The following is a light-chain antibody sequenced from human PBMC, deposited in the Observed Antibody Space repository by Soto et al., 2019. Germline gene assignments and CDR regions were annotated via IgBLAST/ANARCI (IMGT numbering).Light chain of an antibody. CDR2: VAS. J-gene: IGKJ3*01. V-gene: IGKV1-9*01. CDR1: QGISSY. Sequence: DIQLTQSPSFLSASVGDRVTITCRASQGISSYLAWYQQKPGKAPKLLIYVASTLQRGVPSRFSGSGSGTEFTRTISSLQPEDFATYYCQQLKSYNPTFGPGTKVDIK. CDR3: QQLKSYNPT.